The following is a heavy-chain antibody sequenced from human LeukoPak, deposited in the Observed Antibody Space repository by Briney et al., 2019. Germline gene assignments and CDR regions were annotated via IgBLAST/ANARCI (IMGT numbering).Heavy chain of an antibody. CDR3: ARGGTYYGSGRKYMDV. J-gene: IGHJ6*03. V-gene: IGHV1-2*02. CDR2: INPNSGGT. D-gene: IGHD3-10*01. CDR1: GYTFTGYY. Sequence: ASVKVSCKASGYTFTGYYMHWVRQAPGQGLEWMGWINPNSGGTNYAQKFQGRVTMTRDTSISTAYMELSRLRSDDTAVYYCARGGTYYGSGRKYMDVWGKGTTVTISS.